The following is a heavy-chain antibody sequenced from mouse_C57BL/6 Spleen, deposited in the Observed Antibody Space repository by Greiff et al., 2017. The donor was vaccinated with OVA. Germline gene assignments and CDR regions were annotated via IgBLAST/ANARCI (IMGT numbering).Heavy chain of an antibody. V-gene: IGHV1-76*01. J-gene: IGHJ1*03. D-gene: IGHD2-3*01. CDR1: GYTFTDYY. Sequence: VKLMESGAELVRPGASVKLSCKASGYTFTDYYINWVKQRPGQGLEWIARIYPGSGNTYYNEKFKGKATLTAEKSSSTAYMQLSSLTSEDSAVYFCARGNDGYWGYFDVWGTGTTVTVSS. CDR2: IYPGSGNT. CDR3: ARGNDGYWGYFDV.